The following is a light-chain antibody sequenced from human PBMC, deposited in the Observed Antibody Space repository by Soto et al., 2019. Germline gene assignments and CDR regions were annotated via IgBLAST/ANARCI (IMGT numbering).Light chain of an antibody. J-gene: IGKJ1*01. CDR2: VAS. V-gene: IGKV1-27*01. CDR1: QGISNY. Sequence: DIQMTQSPSSLSASVGDRVTITCRASQGISNYLGWYQQQPGKVPKLLIYVASTVQSGVPSRFSGSGSGTDFTLTISRLQPEDVATYYCQKYNSAPWTFGQGTKVEIK. CDR3: QKYNSAPWT.